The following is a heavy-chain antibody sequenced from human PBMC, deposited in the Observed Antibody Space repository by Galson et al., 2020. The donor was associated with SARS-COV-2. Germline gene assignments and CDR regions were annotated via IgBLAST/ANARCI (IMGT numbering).Heavy chain of an antibody. D-gene: IGHD5-12*01. CDR1: EFTFTTYY. V-gene: IGHV1-46*01. CDR3: ARGLREYTGYDDIDY. J-gene: IGHJ4*02. Sequence: ASEFTFTTYYIHWARQAPGQGLEWMGIINLSGGDAVYAQQLQGRVTMTRDTSTSTVYMEVSSLRFDDTAVYYCARGLREYTGYDDIDYWGPGTLVTVSS. CDR2: INLSGGDA.